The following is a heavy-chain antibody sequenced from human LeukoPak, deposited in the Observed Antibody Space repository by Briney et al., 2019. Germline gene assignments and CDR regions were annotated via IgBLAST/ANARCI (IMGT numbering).Heavy chain of an antibody. V-gene: IGHV3-9*01. CDR1: GFTFDDYA. Sequence: PGGSLRLSCAASGFTFDDYAMHWVRQAPGKGLEWVSGISWNSGSIGYADSVKGRFTISRDNAKNSLYLQMNSLRAEDTALYYCAKGGRAAAGGAFDYWGQGTLVTVSS. J-gene: IGHJ4*02. CDR3: AKGGRAAAGGAFDY. CDR2: ISWNSGSI. D-gene: IGHD6-13*01.